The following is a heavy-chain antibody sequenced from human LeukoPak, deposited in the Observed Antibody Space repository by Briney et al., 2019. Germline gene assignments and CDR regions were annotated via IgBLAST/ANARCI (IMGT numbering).Heavy chain of an antibody. J-gene: IGHJ5*02. V-gene: IGHV1-24*01. Sequence: VASVKVSCKVSGYTLTELSMHWVRQAPGKGLEWMGGFDPEDGEAIYAQKFQGRVTMTEDTSTDTAYMELSSLRSEDTAVYYCATRYNWNYGWFDPWGQGALVTVSS. CDR2: FDPEDGEA. D-gene: IGHD1-7*01. CDR1: GYTLTELS. CDR3: ATRYNWNYGWFDP.